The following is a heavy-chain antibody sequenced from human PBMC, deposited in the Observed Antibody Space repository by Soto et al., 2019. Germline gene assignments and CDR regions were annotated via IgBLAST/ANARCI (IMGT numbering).Heavy chain of an antibody. V-gene: IGHV1-18*01. CDR1: GYTFTTYG. CDR2: ISTYNGNT. CDR3: ARGLTYYYKISGDYFVDY. D-gene: IGHD3-22*01. Sequence: QVQLVQSGAEVKKPGASVKVSCKASGYTFTTYGMSWVRQAPGQGLDWMGWISTYNGNTKYAERLQRRLTATRVTTTSTAYVELRSLRSDDTAVYYCARGLTYYYKISGDYFVDYWGQGTLVNVSS. J-gene: IGHJ4*02.